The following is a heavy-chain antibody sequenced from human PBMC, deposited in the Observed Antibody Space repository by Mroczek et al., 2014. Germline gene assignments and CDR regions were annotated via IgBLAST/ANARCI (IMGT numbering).Heavy chain of an antibody. CDR2: IIPILGIA. Sequence: QVQLQQSGAEVKKPGSSVKVSCKASGGTFSSYTISWVRQAPGQGLEWMGRIIPILGIANYAQKFQGRVTITADKSTSTAYVELSSLRSEGTAVYYCASFSRGRPRYCSGGSCYHDAFDIWGPKGQWSPVSS. D-gene: IGHD2-15*01. J-gene: IGHJ3*02. CDR3: ASFSRGRPRYCSGGSCYHDAFDI. V-gene: IGHV1-69*02. CDR1: GGTFSSYT.